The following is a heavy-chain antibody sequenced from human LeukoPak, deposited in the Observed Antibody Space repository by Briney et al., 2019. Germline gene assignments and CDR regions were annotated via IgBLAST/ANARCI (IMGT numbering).Heavy chain of an antibody. CDR3: ARDRSGYGDYTLYNWFDP. Sequence: SETLSLTCAVSGYSISSGYYWGWIRQPAGKGLEWIGRIYTSGSTNYNPSLKSRVTMSVDTSKNQFSLKLSSVTAADTAVYYCARDRSGYGDYTLYNWFDPWGQGTLVTVSS. J-gene: IGHJ5*02. V-gene: IGHV4-4*07. D-gene: IGHD4-17*01. CDR1: GYSISSGYY. CDR2: IYTSGST.